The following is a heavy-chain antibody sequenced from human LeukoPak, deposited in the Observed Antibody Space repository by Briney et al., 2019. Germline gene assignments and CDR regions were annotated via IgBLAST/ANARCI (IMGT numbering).Heavy chain of an antibody. V-gene: IGHV1-46*01. CDR2: INPSGGRT. CDR1: GNGNTFTSYY. CDR3: AREAAAGTTSFDY. D-gene: IGHD6-13*01. Sequence: ASVKLSCKSSGNGNTFTSYYMHWVRQAPGQGLEWMGIINPSGGRTRYAQKFQGRVTMTRDTSTSTLYMELCSLRSEDTAVYYCAREAAAGTTSFDYWGQGTLVTVSS. J-gene: IGHJ4*02.